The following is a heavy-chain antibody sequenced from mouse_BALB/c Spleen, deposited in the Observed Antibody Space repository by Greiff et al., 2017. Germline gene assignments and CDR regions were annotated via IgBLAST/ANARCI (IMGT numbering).Heavy chain of an antibody. CDR1: GFTFSSDT. J-gene: IGHJ2*01. CDR3: ARYKVTTVVAPGYFDY. V-gene: IGHV5-9*03. CDR2: ISSGGGNT. Sequence: EVMLVESGGGLVKPGGSLKLSCAASGFTFSSDTLSWVRQSPEKRLEWVATISSGGGNTYYPDSVKGRFTISRDNAKNNLYLQMSSLWSEDTALYYCARYKVTTVVAPGYFDYWGQGTTRTVSS. D-gene: IGHD1-1*01.